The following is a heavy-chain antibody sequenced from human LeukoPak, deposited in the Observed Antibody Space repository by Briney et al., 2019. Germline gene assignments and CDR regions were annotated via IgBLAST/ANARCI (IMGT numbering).Heavy chain of an antibody. Sequence: SETLSLTCTVSGGSISSSSYYWGWIRQPPGKGLEWIGSIYYSGSSYYNPSLKSRVTIPVDMSKNQFSLRLSSVTAADTAVYYCARLTTFTSSWHYFYYYYMDVWGKGTTVTISS. CDR2: IYYSGSS. V-gene: IGHV4-39*01. J-gene: IGHJ6*03. CDR3: ARLTTFTSSWHYFYYYYMDV. D-gene: IGHD6-13*01. CDR1: GGSISSSSYY.